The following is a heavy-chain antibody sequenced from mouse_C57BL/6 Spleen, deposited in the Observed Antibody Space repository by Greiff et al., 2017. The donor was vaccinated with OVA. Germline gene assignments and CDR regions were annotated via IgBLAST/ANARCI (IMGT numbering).Heavy chain of an antibody. CDR2: ISYDGSN. Sequence: DVKLQESGPGLVKPSQSLSLTCSVTGYSITSGYYWNWIRQFPGNKLEWMGYISYDGSNNYNPSLKNRISITRDTSKNQFFLKLNSVTTEDTATYYCARGHFFYAMDDWGQGTSVTVSS. CDR1: GYSITSGYY. CDR3: ARGHFFYAMDD. V-gene: IGHV3-6*01. J-gene: IGHJ4*01.